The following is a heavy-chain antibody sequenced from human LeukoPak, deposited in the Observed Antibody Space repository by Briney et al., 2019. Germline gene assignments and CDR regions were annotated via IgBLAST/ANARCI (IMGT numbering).Heavy chain of an antibody. D-gene: IGHD4-17*01. V-gene: IGHV4-61*02. J-gene: IGHJ6*03. Sequence: SGTLSLTCTVSGGSMSSGSYYWSWIRQRAGKGLEWIGRIYTSGSTDYNPSLKSRVTISVDTSKNQFSLKLSSVTAADTAVYYCARVMTTVTTGYYYYMDVWGKGTTVTISS. CDR2: IYTSGST. CDR1: GGSMSSGSYY. CDR3: ARVMTTVTTGYYYYMDV.